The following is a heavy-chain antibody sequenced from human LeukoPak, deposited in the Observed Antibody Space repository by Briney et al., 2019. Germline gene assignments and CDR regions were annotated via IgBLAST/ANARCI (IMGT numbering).Heavy chain of an antibody. J-gene: IGHJ4*02. CDR1: GFTVSNNY. Sequence: PGGSLRLSCAASGFTVSNNYMSWVRQAPGMGLEWVSVIYTDGSTYYANSVKGRFTISRDNSKDTVYLQMNSLRAEDTAVYFCARGGGAFCGGDCHRNFDSWGQGTLVTVSS. V-gene: IGHV3-53*01. D-gene: IGHD2-21*02. CDR3: ARGGGAFCGGDCHRNFDS. CDR2: IYTDGST.